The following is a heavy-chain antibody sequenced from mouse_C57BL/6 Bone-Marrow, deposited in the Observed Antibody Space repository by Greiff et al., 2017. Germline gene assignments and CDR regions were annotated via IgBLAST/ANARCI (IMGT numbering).Heavy chain of an antibody. Sequence: VQLQQSGAELVRPGASVTLSCKASGYTFTDYEMHWVKQTPVHGLEWIGAIDPETGGTAYNQKFKGKAILTADKSSSTAYMELRSLTSEDSAVYCCTRRGDGYDGAWFAYWGQGTLVTVSA. CDR1: GYTFTDYE. CDR3: TRRGDGYDGAWFAY. V-gene: IGHV1-15*01. J-gene: IGHJ3*01. D-gene: IGHD2-2*01. CDR2: IDPETGGT.